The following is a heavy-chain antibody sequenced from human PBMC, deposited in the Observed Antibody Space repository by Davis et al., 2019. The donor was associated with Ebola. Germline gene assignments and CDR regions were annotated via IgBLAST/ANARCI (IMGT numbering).Heavy chain of an antibody. CDR3: ARVIQSEDDFDI. Sequence: SVKVSCKASGYTFTDYYMNWVRQAPGQGLEWMVRIIPILGIANYAQKFQGRVTITADKSTSTAYMELSSLRSEDTDVYYCARVIQSEDDFDIWGQGTMVTVSS. D-gene: IGHD4-11*01. V-gene: IGHV1-69*04. CDR2: IIPILGIA. J-gene: IGHJ3*02. CDR1: GYTFTDYY.